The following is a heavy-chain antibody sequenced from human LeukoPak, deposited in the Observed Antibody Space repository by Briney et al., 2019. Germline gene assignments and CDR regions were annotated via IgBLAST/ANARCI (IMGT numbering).Heavy chain of an antibody. D-gene: IGHD3-22*01. CDR2: ISSSSSYI. J-gene: IGHJ4*02. CDR3: AGLENYYDSSGPFDY. V-gene: IGHV3-21*06. Sequence: GGSLRLSCAASGFTFSGYWMHWVRQAPGKGLEWVSSISSSSSYIYYADSVKGRFTISRDNAKNSLYLQMNSLRAEDTAVYYCAGLENYYDSSGPFDYWGQGTLVTVSS. CDR1: GFTFSGYW.